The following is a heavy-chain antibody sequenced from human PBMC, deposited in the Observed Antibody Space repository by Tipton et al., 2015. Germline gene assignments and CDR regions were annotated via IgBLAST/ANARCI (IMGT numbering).Heavy chain of an antibody. V-gene: IGHV4-38-2*01. CDR2: ISHSGNT. CDR3: ACQDYDSLTRDYQTVDY. J-gene: IGHJ4*02. CDR1: AYSISSDYY. Sequence: TLSLTCAVSAYSISSDYYWGWIRQPPGKGLEWIGSISHSGNTYYNPSLKSRVTMSRDTSKNQFSLKPTSVTAADTAVYYCACQDYDSLTRDYQTVDYWGQGTLVTVSS. D-gene: IGHD3-9*01.